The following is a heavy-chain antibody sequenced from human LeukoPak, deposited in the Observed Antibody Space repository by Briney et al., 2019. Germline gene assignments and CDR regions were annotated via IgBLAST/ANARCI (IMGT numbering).Heavy chain of an antibody. CDR2: ISYDGSNK. D-gene: IGHD5-12*01. CDR1: GFTFSSYA. Sequence: GRSLRLSCAASGFTFSSYAMHWVRQAPGKGLEWVAVISYDGSNKYYADSVKGRFTISRDNSKNTLYLQMNSLRAEDTAVYYCARGDGYSGYESPVDHWGQGTLVTVSS. V-gene: IGHV3-30-3*01. CDR3: ARGDGYSGYESPVDH. J-gene: IGHJ4*02.